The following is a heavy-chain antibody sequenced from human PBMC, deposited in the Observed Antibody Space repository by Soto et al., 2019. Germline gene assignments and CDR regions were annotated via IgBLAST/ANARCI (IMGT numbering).Heavy chain of an antibody. CDR1: GGTFSSYA. Sequence: GASVKVSCKASGGTFSSYAISWVRQAPGQGLEWMGEIIPIFGTANYAQKFQGRVTITADESTSTAYMELSSLRSEDTAVYYCARGRYYGSGSRTDYYYYYGMDVWGQGTTVTVSS. CDR3: ARGRYYGSGSRTDYYYYYGMDV. D-gene: IGHD3-10*01. J-gene: IGHJ6*02. V-gene: IGHV1-69*13. CDR2: IIPIFGTA.